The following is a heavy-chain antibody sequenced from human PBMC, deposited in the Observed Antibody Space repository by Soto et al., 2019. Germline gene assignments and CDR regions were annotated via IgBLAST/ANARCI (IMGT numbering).Heavy chain of an antibody. D-gene: IGHD3-22*01. CDR2: IYYSGST. J-gene: IGHJ4*02. V-gene: IGHV4-59*08. CDR1: GGSISSYY. CDR3: ARLSYYDSSYYFDY. Sequence: PSETLSLTCTVSGGSISSYYWSWIRQPPGKGLEWIGYIYYSGSTNYNPSLKSRVTISVDTSKNQFSLKLSSVTAADTAVYYCARLSYYDSSYYFDYWGQGTLVTAPQ.